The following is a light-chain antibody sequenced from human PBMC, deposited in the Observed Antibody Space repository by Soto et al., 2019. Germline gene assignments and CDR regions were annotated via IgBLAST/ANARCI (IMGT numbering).Light chain of an antibody. CDR2: SAS. CDR1: QDISVY. J-gene: IGKJ5*01. CDR3: QKFNTAPRT. V-gene: IGKV1-27*01. Sequence: DIQMTQSPSSLSASVGDRVTITCRASQDISVYLAWYQQKPGKVPKLLIYSASTLQSGVPSRFSGSGSGTDFTLTISSLQPEDVANYYCQKFNTAPRTFGQGTRLEIK.